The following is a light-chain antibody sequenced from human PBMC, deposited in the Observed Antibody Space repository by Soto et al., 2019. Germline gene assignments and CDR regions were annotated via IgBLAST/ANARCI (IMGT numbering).Light chain of an antibody. CDR1: QGISTY. J-gene: IGKJ5*01. CDR3: QQLKNYSPIT. CDR2: AAS. V-gene: IGKV1-9*01. Sequence: IQLTQSPSSLSASVGARATITCRASQGISTYLAWYQQKPGKAPKVLIYAASTFQSGVPSRFSGSGSGTDFTLTISSLQPEDFATYSDQQLKNYSPITFGRGTLLEIK.